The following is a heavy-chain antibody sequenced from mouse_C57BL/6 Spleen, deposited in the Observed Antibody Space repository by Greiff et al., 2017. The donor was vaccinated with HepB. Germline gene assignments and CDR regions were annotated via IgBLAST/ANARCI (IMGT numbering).Heavy chain of an antibody. V-gene: IGHV1-18*01. J-gene: IGHJ4*01. CDR2: INPNNGGT. CDR1: GYTFTDYN. Sequence: EVQLVESGPELVKPGASVKIPCKASGYTFTDYNMDWVKQSHGKSLEWIGDINPNNGGTNYNQKFKGKATLTVDKSSSTAYMELRSLTSEDTAVYYCARNLYYAMDYWGQGTSVTVSS. CDR3: ARNLYYAMDY.